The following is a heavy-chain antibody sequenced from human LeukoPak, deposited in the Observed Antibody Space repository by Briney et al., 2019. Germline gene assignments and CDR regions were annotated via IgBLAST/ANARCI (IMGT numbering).Heavy chain of an antibody. CDR2: ISSSSSYI. D-gene: IGHD2-2*01. CDR1: GFTFSSYS. V-gene: IGHV3-21*01. Sequence: GGSLRLSCAASGFTFSSYSMNWVRQAPGKGLEWVSSISSSSSYIYCADSVKGRFTISRDNAKNSLYLQMNSLRAEDTAVYYCARDSQYCSSTSCPRGWFDPWGQGTLVTVSS. J-gene: IGHJ5*02. CDR3: ARDSQYCSSTSCPRGWFDP.